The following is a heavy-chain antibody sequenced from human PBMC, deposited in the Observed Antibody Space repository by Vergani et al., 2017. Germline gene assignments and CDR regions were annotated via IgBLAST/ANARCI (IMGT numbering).Heavy chain of an antibody. Sequence: EVKLVESGGGLVQPGGSLRLSCAASGFTFSSYEMNWVRQAPGKGLEWGSYISSSGSTIYYSDSVKGRFTISRDNAQNSLYRQMNSLRAEDTSVYYCASQKTWFGELPFNYWGQGTLVTVS. CDR3: ASQKTWFGELPFNY. V-gene: IGHV3-48*03. CDR2: ISSSGSTI. D-gene: IGHD3-10*01. J-gene: IGHJ4*02. CDR1: GFTFSSYE.